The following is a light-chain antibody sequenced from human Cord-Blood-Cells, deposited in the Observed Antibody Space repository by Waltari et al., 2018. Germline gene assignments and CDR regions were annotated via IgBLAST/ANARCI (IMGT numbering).Light chain of an antibody. J-gene: IGKJ4*02. V-gene: IGKV1-39*01. Sequence: DIQMTQSPSSLSASVGDRVTITCRASQSISSYLNWYQQKPGKAPKLRIYAASSLQSGVPSRFSGSGSGTDFTLTIISLQPEDFATYYCQQSYSTPLTFGGGTKVEIK. CDR1: QSISSY. CDR3: QQSYSTPLT. CDR2: AAS.